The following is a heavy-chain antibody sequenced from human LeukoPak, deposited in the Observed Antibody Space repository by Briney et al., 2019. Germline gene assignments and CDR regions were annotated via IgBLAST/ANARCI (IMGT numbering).Heavy chain of an antibody. CDR3: TLRNF. CDR2: IYYSGST. CDR1: GGSISGSTYY. V-gene: IGHV4-39*01. J-gene: IGHJ4*02. Sequence: SETLSLTCTVSGGSISGSTYYWGWVRQPPGKGLEWIGSIYYSGSTYYNPSLKSRVTITVDTSKNQFSLKLSSVTAADTAVYFCTLRNFWGQGSLVTISS.